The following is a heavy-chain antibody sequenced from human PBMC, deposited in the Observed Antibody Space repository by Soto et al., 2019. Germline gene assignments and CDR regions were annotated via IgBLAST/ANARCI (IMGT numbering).Heavy chain of an antibody. D-gene: IGHD6-19*01. CDR2: ISGSGGST. V-gene: IGHV3-23*01. CDR1: GFTFSSYA. J-gene: IGHJ4*02. CDR3: ASRSSGWYFDY. Sequence: EVQLLESGGGLVQPGGSLRLSCTASGFTFSSYAMNWVRQGPGKGLEWVSVISGSGGSTYYADSVKGRFTISRDNSKNTLYVQMNSLRAEDTAVYYCASRSSGWYFDYWGQGTLVTVSS.